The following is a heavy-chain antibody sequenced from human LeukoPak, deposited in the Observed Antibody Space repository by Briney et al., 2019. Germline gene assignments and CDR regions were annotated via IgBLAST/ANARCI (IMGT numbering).Heavy chain of an antibody. CDR1: GGPFGVYY. J-gene: IGHJ4*02. CDR2: INHSGST. Sequence: SETLSLTCAVYGGPFGVYYWSWVRHPPGKGLEWIGEINHSGSTNYNPSLKSRVTISVDTSKNHFSLKLSSVTAADTAVYYCAGPGAGDLDYWGQGTLVTVSS. D-gene: IGHD3-10*01. CDR3: AGPGAGDLDY. V-gene: IGHV4-34*01.